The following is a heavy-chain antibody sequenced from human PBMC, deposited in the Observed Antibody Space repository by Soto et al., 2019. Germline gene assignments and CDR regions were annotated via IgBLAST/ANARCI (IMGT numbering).Heavy chain of an antibody. J-gene: IGHJ5*02. CDR3: ARDQGSGWYSWFDP. V-gene: IGHV4-59*01. CDR2: IYYSGST. D-gene: IGHD6-19*01. CDR1: GGSISSYY. Sequence: LCPRFPVSGGSISSYYWSWIRQPPGKGLEWIGYIYYSGSTNYNPSLKSRVTISVDTSKNQFSLKLSSVTAADTAVYYCARDQGSGWYSWFDPWGQGTLVTVSS.